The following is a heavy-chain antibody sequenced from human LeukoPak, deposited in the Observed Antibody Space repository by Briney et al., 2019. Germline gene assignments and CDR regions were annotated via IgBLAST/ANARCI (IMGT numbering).Heavy chain of an antibody. CDR3: AKDPRSGIYSGVDF. D-gene: IGHD1-26*01. J-gene: IGHJ4*02. Sequence: PGGSLRLSCAASGFTFNTYAMTWVRQAPGKGLEWVSSISASGASTYYGDSVKGRFTISRDKSKNTLYLQMNSLRAEDTAVYDCAKDPRSGIYSGVDFWGQGTLVSVST. CDR1: GFTFNTYA. CDR2: ISASGAST. V-gene: IGHV3-23*01.